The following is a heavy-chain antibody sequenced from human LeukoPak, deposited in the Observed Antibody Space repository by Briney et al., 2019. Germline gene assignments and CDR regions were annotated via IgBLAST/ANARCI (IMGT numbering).Heavy chain of an antibody. V-gene: IGHV4-4*07. CDR1: GGSISSYY. CDR3: ARDPRSIVLGYYYYYMDV. CDR2: IYTSGST. D-gene: IGHD2/OR15-2a*01. Sequence: SETLSLTCTVSGGSISSYYWSWIRQPAGGGLEWIGRIYTSGSTNYNPSLKSRVTIPVDKSKNQFSLKLSSVTAADTAVYYCARDPRSIVLGYYYYYMDVWGKGTTVTVSS. J-gene: IGHJ6*03.